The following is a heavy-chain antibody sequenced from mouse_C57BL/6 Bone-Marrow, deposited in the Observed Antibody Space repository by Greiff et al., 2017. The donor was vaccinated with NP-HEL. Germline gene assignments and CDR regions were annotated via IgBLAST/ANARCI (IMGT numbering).Heavy chain of an antibody. J-gene: IGHJ4*01. CDR2: ISNGGGST. CDR1: GFTFSDYY. CDR3: ARHAGSSYRAMDY. Sequence: EVKLVESGGGLVQPGGSLKLSCAASGFTFSDYYMYWVRQTPEKRLEWVAYISNGGGSTYYPDTVKGRFTISRDNAKNTLYLQMSRLKSEDTAMYYCARHAGSSYRAMDYWGQGTSVTVSS. V-gene: IGHV5-12*01. D-gene: IGHD1-1*01.